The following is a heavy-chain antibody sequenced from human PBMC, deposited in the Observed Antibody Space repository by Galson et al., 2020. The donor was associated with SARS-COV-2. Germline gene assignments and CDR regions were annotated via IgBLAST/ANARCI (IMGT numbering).Heavy chain of an antibody. CDR2: ISSSRSTI. V-gene: IGHV3-48*04. J-gene: IGHJ4*02. CDR3: AREGLGSTYYFDY. D-gene: IGHD6-13*01. CDR1: GFTFSTYS. Sequence: GEPMKISCAASGFTFSTYSMNWFRQAPGKGLEWVSSISSSRSTIYYADSVRGRFTISRDDAKSSLYLQMNSLRADDTAVYYCAREGLGSTYYFDYWGQGTLVTVSS.